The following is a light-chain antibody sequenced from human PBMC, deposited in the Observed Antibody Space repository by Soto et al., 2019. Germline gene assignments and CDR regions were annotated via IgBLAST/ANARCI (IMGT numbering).Light chain of an antibody. CDR3: QQYDSYPLT. Sequence: DIQMTQSPSSLSASVGDRVTITCRASQSISSYLNWYQQKPGKAPKLLIYAASSLQSGVPSRFSGSGSGTDFTLTISSLHPDDFATYYCQQYDSYPLTFGGGTKVDIK. CDR1: QSISSY. CDR2: AAS. V-gene: IGKV1-39*01. J-gene: IGKJ4*01.